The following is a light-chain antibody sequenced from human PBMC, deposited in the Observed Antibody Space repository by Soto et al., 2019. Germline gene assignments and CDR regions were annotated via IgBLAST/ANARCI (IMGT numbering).Light chain of an antibody. Sequence: DIQMTQSPSSLSASVGDRVTITCRASQSISSYLNWYQQKPGKAPKLLIYAASSLQSGVPSRFSGSGSGTDFTLIISSLQPEDFATYYGQQSYSTPLFTFGPGTKVDIK. V-gene: IGKV1-39*01. CDR3: QQSYSTPLFT. CDR2: AAS. J-gene: IGKJ3*01. CDR1: QSISSY.